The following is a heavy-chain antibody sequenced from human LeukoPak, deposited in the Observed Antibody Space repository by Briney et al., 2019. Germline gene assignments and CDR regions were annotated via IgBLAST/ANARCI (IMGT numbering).Heavy chain of an antibody. D-gene: IGHD2-2*02. Sequence: ASVKVSCKASGYTFTGYYIHWVRQAPGQGLEWMGWINPKRGGENYAQKFQGRVTVTRDTSINTAYMELSSLRYDDTALYYCARSPIAVLPAAIMSLRAPSDYWGQGTLVTVSS. V-gene: IGHV1-2*02. CDR3: ARSPIAVLPAAIMSLRAPSDY. J-gene: IGHJ4*02. CDR2: INPKRGGE. CDR1: GYTFTGYY.